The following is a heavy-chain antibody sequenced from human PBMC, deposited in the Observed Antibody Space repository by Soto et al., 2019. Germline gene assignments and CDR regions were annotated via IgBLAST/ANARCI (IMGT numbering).Heavy chain of an antibody. CDR1: GGNCIGYY. V-gene: IGHV4-34*01. D-gene: IGHD3-9*01. CDR2: INHSGST. Sequence: SETLSLTCAVYGGNCIGYYWSCISQPPGKGLEWIGEINHSGSTNYNPSLKSRVTISVDTSKNQFSLKLSSVTAADTAVYYCARPTDILTGKYYFDYWGQGTLVTVSS. CDR3: ARPTDILTGKYYFDY. J-gene: IGHJ4*02.